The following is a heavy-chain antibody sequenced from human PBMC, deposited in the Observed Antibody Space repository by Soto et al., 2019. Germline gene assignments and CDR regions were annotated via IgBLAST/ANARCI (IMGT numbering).Heavy chain of an antibody. V-gene: IGHV3-21*01. CDR1: VFTFSSYS. CDR2: ISSSSYI. J-gene: IGHJ6*02. D-gene: IGHD6-6*01. CDR3: ARVTEQLALGYGMDV. Sequence: WWSLRLSCSASVFTFSSYSMNWCRQAPGKGLEWVSSISSSSYIYYADSVKGRFTISRDNAKNSLYLQMNSLRAEDTAVYYCARVTEQLALGYGMDVWGQGTTVTVSS.